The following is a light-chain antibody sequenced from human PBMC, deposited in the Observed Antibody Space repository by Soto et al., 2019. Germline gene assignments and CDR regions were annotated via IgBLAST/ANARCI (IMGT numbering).Light chain of an antibody. CDR1: QGISSY. Sequence: AILLTQSPSSLSASPGDRDTITFRASQGISSYLAWYQQKPGNAPKLLIYAASTLQSRVPSRFSGSGSGTDFTLTISCLQSEDFATYYCQQYYSYPLFGGGTKVDIK. CDR2: AAS. J-gene: IGKJ4*01. V-gene: IGKV1-8*01. CDR3: QQYYSYPL.